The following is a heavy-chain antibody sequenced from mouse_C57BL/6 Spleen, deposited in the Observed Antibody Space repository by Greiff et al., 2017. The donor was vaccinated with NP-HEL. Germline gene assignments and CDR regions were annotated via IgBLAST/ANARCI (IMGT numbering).Heavy chain of an antibody. CDR1: GFTFSDFY. V-gene: IGHV7-1*01. D-gene: IGHD4-1*02. J-gene: IGHJ1*03. CDR3: ARDSNWDRYFDV. Sequence: EVKVVESGGGLVQSGRSLRLSCATSGFTFSDFYMEWVRQAPGKGLEWIAASRHKANDYTTEYSAYVKGRFIVSRDTTQSILYLQMNALGAEDTAIYYCARDSNWDRYFDVWGTGTTVTVSS. CDR2: SRHKANDYTT.